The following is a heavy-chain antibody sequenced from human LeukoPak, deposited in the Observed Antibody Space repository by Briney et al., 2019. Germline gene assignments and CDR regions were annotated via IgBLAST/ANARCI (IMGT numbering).Heavy chain of an antibody. CDR2: INPNSGGT. Sequence: GASVNVSCKASGYTFTGYYMHWVRQAPGQGLEWMGWINPNSGGTNYAQKFQGRVTKTRDTSISTAYMELSRLRSDDTAVYYCARGRVYCSSTSCYSRDAFDIWGQGTMVTVSS. J-gene: IGHJ3*02. CDR1: GYTFTGYY. D-gene: IGHD2-2*02. CDR3: ARGRVYCSSTSCYSRDAFDI. V-gene: IGHV1-2*02.